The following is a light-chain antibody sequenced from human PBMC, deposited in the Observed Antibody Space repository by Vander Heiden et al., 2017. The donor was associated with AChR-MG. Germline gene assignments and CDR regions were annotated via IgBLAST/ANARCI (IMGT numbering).Light chain of an antibody. J-gene: IGLJ3*02. V-gene: IGLV1-40*01. CDR3: QSYDSSLSGRV. CDR2: GNS. CDR1: TSSIGAGYD. Sequence: QSVLTQPPSVSGALGQRITISCTGSTSSIGAGYDVPWYQHLPGTAPRLLIYGNSNRPSGVPDRFSGSKSGTSASLVITGLQAEDEADYYCQSYDSSLSGRVFGGGTKLTVL.